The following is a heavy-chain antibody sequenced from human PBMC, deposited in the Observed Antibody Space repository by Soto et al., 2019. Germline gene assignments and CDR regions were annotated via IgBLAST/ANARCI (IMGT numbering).Heavy chain of an antibody. D-gene: IGHD6-6*01. CDR1: GFTFSSYG. CDR3: AKDDSSSSYYYYGMDV. J-gene: IGHJ6*02. V-gene: IGHV3-30*18. Sequence: QVQLLESGGGVVQPGRSLRLSCAASGFTFSSYGMHWVRQAPGKGLEWVAVISYDGSNKYYADSVKGRFTISRDNSKNTLYLQMNSLRAEDTAVYYCAKDDSSSSYYYYGMDVWGQGTTVTVSS. CDR2: ISYDGSNK.